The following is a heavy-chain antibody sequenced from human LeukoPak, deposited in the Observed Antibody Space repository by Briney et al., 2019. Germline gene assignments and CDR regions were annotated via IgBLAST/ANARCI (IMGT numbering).Heavy chain of an antibody. CDR1: GGSISSHY. D-gene: IGHD2-2*01. Sequence: PSETLSLTCSVSGGSISSHYWSWIRQPPGKGLEWIGYIYYSGSTNYNPSLKSRVTISVDTSKNQFSLQLSSVTAADTAVYYCAREAIVPAATMGYFGYWGQGTLVTVSS. CDR3: AREAIVPAATMGYFGY. J-gene: IGHJ4*02. CDR2: IYYSGST. V-gene: IGHV4-59*11.